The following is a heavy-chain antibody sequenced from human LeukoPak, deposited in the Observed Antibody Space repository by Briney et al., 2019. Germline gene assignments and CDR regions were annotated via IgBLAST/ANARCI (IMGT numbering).Heavy chain of an antibody. V-gene: IGHV4-59*11. D-gene: IGHD3-3*01. J-gene: IGHJ6*03. CDR2: IYYSGST. Sequence: PSETLSLTCTVSGGSISSHYWSWIRQPPGKRLEWIGYIYYSGSTNYNPSLKSRVTISVDTSKNQFSLKLSSVTAADTAVYYCARVGYDFWSGYLSYYYYYYYYMDVWGKGTTVTVSS. CDR1: GGSISSHY. CDR3: ARVGYDFWSGYLSYYYYYYYYMDV.